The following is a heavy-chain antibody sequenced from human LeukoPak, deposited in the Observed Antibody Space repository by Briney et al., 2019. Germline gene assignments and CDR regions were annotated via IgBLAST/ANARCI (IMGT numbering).Heavy chain of an antibody. CDR2: ISAYNGNT. D-gene: IGHD2-2*01. Sequence: GASVKVSCKASGYTFTSYGISWVRQAPGHGLEWMGWISAYNGNTNYAQKLQGRVTMTTDTSTSTAYMELRSLRSDDTAVYYCARDRVPSLTFDAFDIWGQGTMVTVSS. J-gene: IGHJ3*02. V-gene: IGHV1-18*01. CDR1: GYTFTSYG. CDR3: ARDRVPSLTFDAFDI.